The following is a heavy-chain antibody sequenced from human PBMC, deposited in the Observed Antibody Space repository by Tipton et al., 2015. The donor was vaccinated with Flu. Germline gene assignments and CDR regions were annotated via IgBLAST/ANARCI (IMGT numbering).Heavy chain of an antibody. J-gene: IGHJ4*02. D-gene: IGHD3-9*01. V-gene: IGHV4-38-2*02. Sequence: TLSLTCTVSGYSISSGYYWGWIRQPPGKGLEWIGNIYHIGSTYYNPSLKRRVTISVDTSKNQFSLRLSSVTAADTAVYYGAGDYDNLAGQMIYWGQGTLVTVST. CDR1: GYSISSGYY. CDR3: AGDYDNLAGQMIY. CDR2: IYHIGST.